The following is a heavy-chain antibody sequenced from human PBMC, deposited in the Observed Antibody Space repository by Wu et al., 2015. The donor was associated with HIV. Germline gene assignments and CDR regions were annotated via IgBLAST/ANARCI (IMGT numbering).Heavy chain of an antibody. Sequence: QAQLVQSGAEVKKPGASVKVSCRASGYTFTGYYMHWVRQAPGQGFEWMGGISPISETPDYAQKFQGRVTIATDKSTSTVYMEFSSLRSEDTAMYYCAGRRPEWRHFDRWGQGTLVTVSS. CDR2: ISPISETP. D-gene: IGHD1-26*01. CDR3: AGRRPEWRHFDR. J-gene: IGHJ4*02. V-gene: IGHV1-69*06. CDR1: GYTFTGYY.